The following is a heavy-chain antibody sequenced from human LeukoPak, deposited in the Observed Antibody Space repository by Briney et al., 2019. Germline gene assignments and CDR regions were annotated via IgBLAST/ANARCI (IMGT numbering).Heavy chain of an antibody. CDR3: AKARITMITLDY. V-gene: IGHV3-30*18. J-gene: IGHJ4*02. Sequence: PGGSLRLSCAASGFTFSSYGVHWVRQARGKGLEWVAVISYDGSNKYYADSVKGRFTISRDNSKNTLYLQMNSLRAEDTAVYYCAKARITMITLDYWGQGTLVTVSS. D-gene: IGHD3-22*01. CDR2: ISYDGSNK. CDR1: GFTFSSYG.